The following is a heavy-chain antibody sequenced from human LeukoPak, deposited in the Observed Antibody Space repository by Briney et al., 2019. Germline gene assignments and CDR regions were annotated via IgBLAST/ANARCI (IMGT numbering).Heavy chain of an antibody. CDR1: GGIFSSYA. V-gene: IGHV1-69*13. D-gene: IGHD6-19*01. Sequence: SVKVSCKASGGIFSSYAISWVRQAPGQGLEWMGGIIPIFGTANYAQKFQGRVTITADESTSTAYMELSSLRSEDTAVYYCARAGIAVAGTSVPHAFDIWGQGTMVTVSS. CDR3: ARAGIAVAGTSVPHAFDI. CDR2: IIPIFGTA. J-gene: IGHJ3*02.